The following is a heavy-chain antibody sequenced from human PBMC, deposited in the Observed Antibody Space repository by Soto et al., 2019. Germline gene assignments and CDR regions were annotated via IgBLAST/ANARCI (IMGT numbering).Heavy chain of an antibody. J-gene: IGHJ6*02. CDR3: ARSWGYSYSYTGEGYHYAMDV. Sequence: QVQLVQSGAEVKKPGSSMKVSCKISGGTFSSYGTKWVRQAPGQGLEWMGGIIPILDTTNYAQKFQGRVTITADKYTITAYMELSSLRSEDTAVYYCARSWGYSYSYTGEGYHYAMDVWGQGTTVTVSS. CDR2: IIPILDTT. D-gene: IGHD5-18*01. CDR1: GGTFSSYG. V-gene: IGHV1-69*06.